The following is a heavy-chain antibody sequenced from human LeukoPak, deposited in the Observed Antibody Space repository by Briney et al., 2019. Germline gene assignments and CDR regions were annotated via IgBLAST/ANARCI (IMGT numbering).Heavy chain of an antibody. CDR3: ASANYYYYGMDV. J-gene: IGHJ6*02. V-gene: IGHV4-59*08. CDR2: IYYSGST. Sequence: PSETLSLTCTVSGGSTSSYYWSWIRQPPGKGLEWIGYIYYSGSTNYNPSLKSRVTISVDTSKNQFSLKLSSVTAADTAVYYCASANYYYYGMDVWGQGTTVTVSS. CDR1: GGSTSSYY.